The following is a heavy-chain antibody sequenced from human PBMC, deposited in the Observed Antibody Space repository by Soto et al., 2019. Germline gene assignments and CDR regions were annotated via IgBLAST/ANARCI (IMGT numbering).Heavy chain of an antibody. V-gene: IGHV1-18*01. D-gene: IGHD2-21*02. Sequence: QVQLVQSGAEVKKPGASVKVSCKASGYTFSSYGISWVRQAPGQGLEWMGWISAYNGNTNYAQKLQGRVTMTTDTSTSTAYMELRSLRSDDTAVYYCASSYWGGDCSVLYYYYGMDVWGQGTTVTVSS. CDR3: ASSYWGGDCSVLYYYYGMDV. J-gene: IGHJ6*02. CDR2: ISAYNGNT. CDR1: GYTFSSYG.